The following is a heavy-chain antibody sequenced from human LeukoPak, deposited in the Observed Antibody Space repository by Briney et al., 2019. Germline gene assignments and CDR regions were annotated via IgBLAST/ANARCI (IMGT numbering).Heavy chain of an antibody. D-gene: IGHD5-18*01. J-gene: IGHJ4*02. Sequence: GGSLRLSCAASGFTVSANCMTWVRQAPGKGLEWVSTIYSGGTTYYADSVMGRFTISRHNSRNTLYLQMNSLRAEDTAVYYCARVDTVMAYYFDLWGQGTLVTVSS. CDR3: ARVDTVMAYYFDL. CDR1: GFTVSANC. CDR2: IYSGGTT. V-gene: IGHV3-53*04.